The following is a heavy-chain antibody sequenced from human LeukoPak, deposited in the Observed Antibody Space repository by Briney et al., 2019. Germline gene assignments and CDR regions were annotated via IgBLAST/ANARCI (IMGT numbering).Heavy chain of an antibody. CDR3: ARDGRIVATIFDY. J-gene: IGHJ4*02. Sequence: GGSLRLSCAASGFTFSSYSMNLVRQAPGKGLEWVSSISSSSSYIYYADSVKGRFTISRDNAKNSLYLQMNSLRAEDTAVYYCARDGRIVATIFDYWGQGTLVTVSS. D-gene: IGHD5-12*01. CDR2: ISSSSSYI. V-gene: IGHV3-21*01. CDR1: GFTFSSYS.